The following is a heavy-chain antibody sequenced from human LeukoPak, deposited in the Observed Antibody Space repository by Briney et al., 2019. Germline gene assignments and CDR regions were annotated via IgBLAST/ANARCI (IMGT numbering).Heavy chain of an antibody. J-gene: IGHJ4*02. CDR2: IYHSGST. CDR3: ARDGPSSGPGGPFDY. CDR1: GGSISSSNW. V-gene: IGHV4-4*02. Sequence: SETLSLTCAVSGGSISSSNWWSWVRQPPGKGLEWIGSIYHSGSTYYNPSLKSRVTISVDTSKNQFSLKLSSVTAADTAVYYCARDGPSSGPGGPFDYWGQGTLVTVSS. D-gene: IGHD6-19*01.